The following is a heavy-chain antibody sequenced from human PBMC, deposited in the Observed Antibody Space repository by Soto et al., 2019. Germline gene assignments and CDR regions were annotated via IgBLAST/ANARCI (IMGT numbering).Heavy chain of an antibody. Sequence: ASVKVSCKASGFTFTSSAVQGVRQALGQRREWRGWIVVGSGNTNYSQKLQERDTITRDKSTSTADMELSSRRSEAAAVYYCSADPRFFEWFSPYYGMDVWGQGTTVTVSS. CDR2: IVVGSGNT. J-gene: IGHJ6*02. D-gene: IGHD3-3*01. CDR3: SADPRFFEWFSPYYGMDV. CDR1: GFTFTSSA. V-gene: IGHV1-58*01.